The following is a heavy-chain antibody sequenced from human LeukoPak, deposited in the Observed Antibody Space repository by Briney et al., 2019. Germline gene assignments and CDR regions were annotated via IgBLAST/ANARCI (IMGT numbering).Heavy chain of an antibody. V-gene: IGHV3-30-3*02. CDR1: GFTFSSYA. CDR2: ISYDGSNK. J-gene: IGHJ4*02. Sequence: PGRSLRLSCAASGFTFSSYAMHWVRQAPGKGLEWVAVISYDGSNKYYADSVKGRFTISRDNSKNTLYLQMNSLRAEDTAVYYCAKTRSRGDWGQGTLVTVSS. CDR3: AKTRSRGD. D-gene: IGHD2-2*01.